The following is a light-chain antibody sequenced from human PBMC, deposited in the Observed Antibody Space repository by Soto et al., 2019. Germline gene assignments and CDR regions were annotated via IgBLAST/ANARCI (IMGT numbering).Light chain of an antibody. Sequence: QSALTQPASVSGSPGQSITISCTGTSSDFGGYNYVSWYQQHPGKAPKLMIYDVTNRPSGVSDRFSGSKSGNTASLTISGLQAEDEADYYCTSYTSGSTTYVFGTGTRSPS. CDR3: TSYTSGSTTYV. CDR2: DVT. CDR1: SSDFGGYNY. V-gene: IGLV2-14*01. J-gene: IGLJ1*01.